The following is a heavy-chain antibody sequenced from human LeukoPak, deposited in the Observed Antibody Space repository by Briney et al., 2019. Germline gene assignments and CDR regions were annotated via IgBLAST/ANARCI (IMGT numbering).Heavy chain of an antibody. CDR1: GGTFSSYA. V-gene: IGHV1-69*13. D-gene: IGHD1-1*01. J-gene: IGHJ5*02. CDR2: IIPIFGTA. CDR3: ASLPEGTSDWFDP. Sequence: SVKVSCKASGGTFSSYAISWVRQAPGQGLEWMGGIIPIFGTANYAQKFQGRVTITADESTSTAYMELSSLRSEDTAVYYCASLPEGTSDWFDPWGQGTLVTVSS.